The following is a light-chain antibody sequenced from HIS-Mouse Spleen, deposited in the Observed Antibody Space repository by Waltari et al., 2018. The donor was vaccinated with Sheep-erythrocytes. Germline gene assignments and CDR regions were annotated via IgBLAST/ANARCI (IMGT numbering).Light chain of an antibody. CDR3: SSYTSSSTPVV. J-gene: IGLJ2*01. CDR2: EVS. CDR1: SSDVGGYNY. Sequence: QSALTQPASVSGSPGQSITISCTGTSSDVGGYNYVPWYQQHPGKAPQPMIYEVSNRPSGVSNRFSGSKSGNTASLTISGLQAEDEADYYCSSYTSSSTPVVFGGGTKLTVL. V-gene: IGLV2-14*01.